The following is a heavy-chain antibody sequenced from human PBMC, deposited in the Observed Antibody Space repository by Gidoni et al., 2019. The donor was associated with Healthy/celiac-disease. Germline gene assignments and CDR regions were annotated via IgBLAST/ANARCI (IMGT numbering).Heavy chain of an antibody. D-gene: IGHD5-12*01. Sequence: QVQLVQSGAEVKMPGASVKVSCKASGYTFTGYYMHWVRQAPGHGLEWMGWINPNSGGTNYAQKFQGRVTMTRDTSISTAYMELSRLRSDDTAVYYCARVLEMATISLGMDVWGQGTTVTVSS. CDR3: ARVLEMATISLGMDV. J-gene: IGHJ6*02. V-gene: IGHV1-2*02. CDR2: INPNSGGT. CDR1: GYTFTGYY.